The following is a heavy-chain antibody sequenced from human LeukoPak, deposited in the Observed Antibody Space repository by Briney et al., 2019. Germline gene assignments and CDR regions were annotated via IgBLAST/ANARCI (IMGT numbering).Heavy chain of an antibody. D-gene: IGHD1-26*01. CDR2: ISAYNGNT. Sequence: ASVKVSCKASGYTFTSYGISWVRQAPGQGLEWMGCISAYNGNTNYAQKLQGRVTMTTDTSTSTAYMELRSLRSDDRAVYYCARDEEWEAHDAFDIWGQGTMVTVSS. V-gene: IGHV1-18*01. CDR1: GYTFTSYG. CDR3: ARDEEWEAHDAFDI. J-gene: IGHJ3*02.